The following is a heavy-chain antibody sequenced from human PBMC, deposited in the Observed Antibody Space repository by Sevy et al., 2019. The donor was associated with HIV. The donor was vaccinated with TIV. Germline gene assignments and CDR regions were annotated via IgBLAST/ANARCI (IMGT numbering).Heavy chain of an antibody. CDR1: GFIFSNFA. D-gene: IGHD1-26*01. V-gene: IGHV3-30*04. CDR3: ARGENNDEFFQY. Sequence: GGSLRLSCAASGFIFSNFAMHWVRQAPGKGLEWVAVTSYDGSHKYYADSVKGRFTVSRENSRNIVSLEMNSLGRDDTAGYYCARGENNDEFFQYWGQGTLVTVSS. CDR2: TSYDGSHK. J-gene: IGHJ1*01.